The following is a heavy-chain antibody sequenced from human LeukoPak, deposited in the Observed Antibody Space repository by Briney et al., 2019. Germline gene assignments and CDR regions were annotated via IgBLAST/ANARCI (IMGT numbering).Heavy chain of an antibody. CDR2: INHSGST. V-gene: IGHV4-30-2*01. CDR3: AREGYSSSDFDY. D-gene: IGHD6-6*01. CDR1: GGSISSGGYY. Sequence: SQTLSLTCTVSGGSISSGGYYWSWIRQPPGKGLEWIGEINHSGSTNYNPSLKSRVTISVDTSKNQFSLKLSSVTAADTAVYYCAREGYSSSDFDYWGQGTLVTVSS. J-gene: IGHJ4*02.